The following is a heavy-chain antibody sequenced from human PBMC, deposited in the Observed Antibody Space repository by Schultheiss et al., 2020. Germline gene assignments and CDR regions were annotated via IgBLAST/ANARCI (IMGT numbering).Heavy chain of an antibody. CDR1: GFTFNRYS. Sequence: GESLKISCAASGFTFNRYSMHWVRQAPGKGLEWAAVMSYDGSNKYYADSVKGRFTISRDNSKNMLYLQMNSLRAEDTAVYYCARDLSNYYYYYAMDVWGQGTTVTVSS. CDR3: ARDLSNYYYYYAMDV. CDR2: MSYDGSNK. V-gene: IGHV3-30-3*01. J-gene: IGHJ6*02.